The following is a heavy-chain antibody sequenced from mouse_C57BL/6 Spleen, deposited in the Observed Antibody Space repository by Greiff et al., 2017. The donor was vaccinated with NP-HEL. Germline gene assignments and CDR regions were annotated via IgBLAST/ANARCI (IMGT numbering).Heavy chain of an antibody. V-gene: IGHV1-22*01. CDR2: INPNNGGT. Sequence: LVKPGASVKMSCKASGYTFTDYNMHWVKQSHGKSLEWIGYINPNNGGTSYNQKFKGKATLTVNKSSSTAYMELRSLTSEDSAVYYCARKHGYDGTDWYFDVWGTGTTVTVSS. CDR1: GYTFTDYN. CDR3: ARKHGYDGTDWYFDV. D-gene: IGHD2-2*01. J-gene: IGHJ1*03.